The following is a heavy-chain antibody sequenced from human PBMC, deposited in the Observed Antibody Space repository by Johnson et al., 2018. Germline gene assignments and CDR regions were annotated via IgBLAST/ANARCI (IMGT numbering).Heavy chain of an antibody. CDR1: EFTFNNYW. Sequence: VQLQESGGGLVQPGGSLRLSCAASEFTFNNYWMHWVRQAPGKGLVWVSRISTDESSTSYADSVKGRFAISRDNAKNTLFLQMNSLRGEDTAVYYCAREDSMGTYYYGWDVWGQGTTVTVSS. J-gene: IGHJ6*02. D-gene: IGHD4-11*01. CDR3: AREDSMGTYYYGWDV. CDR2: ISTDESST. V-gene: IGHV3-74*01.